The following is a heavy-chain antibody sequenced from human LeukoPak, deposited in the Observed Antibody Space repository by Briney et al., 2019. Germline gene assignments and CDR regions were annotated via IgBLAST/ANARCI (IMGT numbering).Heavy chain of an antibody. D-gene: IGHD6-19*01. V-gene: IGHV4-34*01. CDR3: AGWEAVAGS. CDR2: INHSGST. Sequence: SETLSLTCAVYGGSFSGYYWSWIRQPPGKGLEWIGEINHSGSTNYNPSLKSRVTISVDTSKNQFSLKLSSVTAADTAVYYCAGWEAVAGSWGQGTLVTVSS. J-gene: IGHJ4*02. CDR1: GGSFSGYY.